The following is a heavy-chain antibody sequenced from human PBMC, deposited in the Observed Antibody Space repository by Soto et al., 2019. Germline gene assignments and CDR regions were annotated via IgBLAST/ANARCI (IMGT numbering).Heavy chain of an antibody. CDR2: INHSGST. V-gene: IGHV4-34*01. Sequence: SETLSLTCAVYGGSFSGYYWSWIRQPPGEGLEWIGEINHSGSTNYNPSLKSRVTISVDTSKNQFSLKLSSVTASETAVYYCARGSPRYAFDIWGQGTMVTVSS. CDR3: ARGSPRYAFDI. J-gene: IGHJ3*02. CDR1: GGSFSGYY.